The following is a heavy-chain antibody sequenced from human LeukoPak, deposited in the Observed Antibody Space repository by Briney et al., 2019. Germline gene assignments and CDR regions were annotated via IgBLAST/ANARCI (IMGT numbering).Heavy chain of an antibody. CDR2: IWGGGDNT. V-gene: IGHV3-23*01. Sequence: GGSLRLSCAASGFTFSSYAMSWVRQAPGKGLEGVSGIWGGGDNTDYADSVKGRFTISRDNSKNTLYLQMSSLRADDTAVYYCVKEGTMVPEDYWGQGTLVTVSS. CDR3: VKEGTMVPEDY. J-gene: IGHJ4*02. CDR1: GFTFSSYA. D-gene: IGHD4/OR15-4a*01.